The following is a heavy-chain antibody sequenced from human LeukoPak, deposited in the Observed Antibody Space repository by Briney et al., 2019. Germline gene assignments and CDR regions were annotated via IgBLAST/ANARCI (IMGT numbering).Heavy chain of an antibody. CDR3: TRQTQGRSAFDI. CDR1: GGTFSSYA. Sequence: SVKVSCKASGGTFSSYAISWVRQAPGQGLEWMGGIIPIFGTANYAQKFQGRVTITADESTSTAYMELSSLRSEDTAVYYCTRQTQGRSAFDIWGQGTMVTVSS. CDR2: IIPIFGTA. J-gene: IGHJ3*02. V-gene: IGHV1-69*13.